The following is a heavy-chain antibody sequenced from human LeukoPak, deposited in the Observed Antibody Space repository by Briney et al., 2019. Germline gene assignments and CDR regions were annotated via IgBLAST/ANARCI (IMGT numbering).Heavy chain of an antibody. CDR3: ARGPSYFDY. D-gene: IGHD3-16*01. V-gene: IGHV3-48*03. J-gene: IGHJ4*02. CDR2: ITGTAGAI. CDR1: GFTFSGSE. Sequence: SGGSLRLSCAASGFTFSGSEMNWVRQAPGKGLEWVAYITGTAGAIFYVDSVKGRFTISRDNARNSLYLQMNSLRAEDTAIYYCARGPSYFDYWGQGTLVTVSS.